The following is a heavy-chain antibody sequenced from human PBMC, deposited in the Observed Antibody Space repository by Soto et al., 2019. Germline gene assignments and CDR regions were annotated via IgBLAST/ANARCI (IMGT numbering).Heavy chain of an antibody. D-gene: IGHD3-22*01. V-gene: IGHV1-8*01. CDR1: GYTFTSYD. CDR3: ARAKSYKWLLLSYYFYY. Sequence: GASVKVSCKASGYTFTSYDINWVRQATGQGLEWMGWMNPNSGNTGYAQKFQGRVTMTRNTSISTAYMELSSLRSEDTAVYYCARAKSYKWLLLSYYFYYWGQGTLVTISS. CDR2: MNPNSGNT. J-gene: IGHJ4*02.